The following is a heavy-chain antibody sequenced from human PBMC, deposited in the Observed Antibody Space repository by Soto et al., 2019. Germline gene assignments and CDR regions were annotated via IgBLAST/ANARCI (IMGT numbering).Heavy chain of an antibody. CDR2: IFYSGIT. CDR1: DGSISGYY. V-gene: IGHV4-59*01. CDR3: ARAGWSNSWYFDY. Sequence: PSETLSLTCTVSDGSISGYYWSWIRQPPGKGLEWIGYIFYSGITNYNPSLKCRVTISVDTSKNQFSLNLSSVTAADTAVYYCARAGWSNSWYFDYWGQGSLVTVSS. D-gene: IGHD6-13*01. J-gene: IGHJ4*02.